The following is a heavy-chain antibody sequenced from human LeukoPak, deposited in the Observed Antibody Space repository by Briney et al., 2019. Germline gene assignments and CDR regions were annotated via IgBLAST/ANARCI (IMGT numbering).Heavy chain of an antibody. V-gene: IGHV3-7*05. CDR1: GFTFSSYW. J-gene: IGHJ4*02. Sequence: PGGSLRLSCAASGFTFSSYWMSWVRQASGKGLEWVANIKQDGSEKYYVDSVKGRFTISRDNAKNSLYLQMNSLRAEDTAVYYCASYTYYYDSSGYYYDYWGQGTLVTVSS. CDR3: ASYTYYYDSSGYYYDY. D-gene: IGHD3-22*01. CDR2: IKQDGSEK.